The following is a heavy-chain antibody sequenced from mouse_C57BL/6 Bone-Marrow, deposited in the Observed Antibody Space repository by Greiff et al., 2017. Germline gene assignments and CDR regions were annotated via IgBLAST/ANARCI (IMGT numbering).Heavy chain of an antibody. Sequence: QVQLQQPGAELVMPGASVKLSCKASGYTFTSYWMHWVKQRPGQGLEWIGEIDPSDSYTNYNQKFKGKSTFTVDKSSSTAYMQLSSLTSEDSAVYYCASHSCYYAMDYWGQGTSVTVSS. CDR1: GYTFTSYW. CDR3: ASHSCYYAMDY. J-gene: IGHJ4*01. CDR2: IDPSDSYT. V-gene: IGHV1-69*01.